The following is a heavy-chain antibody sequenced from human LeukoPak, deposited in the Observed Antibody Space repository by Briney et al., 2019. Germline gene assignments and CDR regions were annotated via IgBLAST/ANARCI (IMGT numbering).Heavy chain of an antibody. CDR2: TYYRSKWYN. J-gene: IGHJ6*04. D-gene: IGHD6-13*01. CDR1: GDSVSNNIAA. CDR3: ARDVTAGAGAVGMAV. Sequence: SQTLSLTCVISGDSVSNNIAAWNWIRQSPSRGLEWLGRTYYRSKWYNDYAVSVESRVTLNPDTSKNQFSLQPNSVTPEDTAVYYCARDVTAGAGAVGMAVWGKGTTVTVSS. V-gene: IGHV6-1*01.